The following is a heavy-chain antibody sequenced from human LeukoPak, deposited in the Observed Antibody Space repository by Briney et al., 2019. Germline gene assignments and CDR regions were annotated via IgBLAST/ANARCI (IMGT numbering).Heavy chain of an antibody. CDR3: ATDSSGWHYYYYYGMDV. Sequence: ASVKVSCKASGYTITSYYMHWVRQAPGQGLEWMGIINPSGGSTSYAQKFQGRVTMTRDTSTSTVYMELSSLRSEDTAVYYCATDSSGWHYYYYYGMDVWGQGTTVTVSS. CDR2: INPSGGST. V-gene: IGHV1-46*01. D-gene: IGHD6-19*01. CDR1: GYTITSYY. J-gene: IGHJ6*02.